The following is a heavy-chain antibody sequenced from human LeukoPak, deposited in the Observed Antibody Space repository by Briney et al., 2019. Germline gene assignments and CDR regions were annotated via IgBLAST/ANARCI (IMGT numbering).Heavy chain of an antibody. J-gene: IGHJ6*03. Sequence: SVKVTCNASGGTFSSYAISWVRQAPGQGLEWMGRIIPIFGTANYAQKFQGRVTITTDESTSTAYMELSSLRSEDTAVYYCARESHYYYYYMDVWGKGTTVTVSS. CDR3: ARESHYYYYYMDV. V-gene: IGHV1-69*05. CDR2: IIPIFGTA. CDR1: GGTFSSYA.